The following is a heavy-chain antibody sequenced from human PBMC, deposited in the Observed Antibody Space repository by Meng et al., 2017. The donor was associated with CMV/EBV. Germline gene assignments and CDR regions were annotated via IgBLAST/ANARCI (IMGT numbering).Heavy chain of an antibody. D-gene: IGHD2-2*01. CDR2: IYPGDSDN. J-gene: IGHJ6*02. CDR1: GYSFTSYW. V-gene: IGHV5-51*01. CDR3: ARQYCSSTSCRRLNYYSYYGLDV. Sequence: GASLKISCKGSGYSFTSYWLGWVRPMPGKGLEWMGIIYPGDSDNRYSPSFQGQVNISADKSITTAYLQWSSLKASDTAMYYCARQYCSSTSCRRLNYYSYYGLDVWGQGTTVTVSS.